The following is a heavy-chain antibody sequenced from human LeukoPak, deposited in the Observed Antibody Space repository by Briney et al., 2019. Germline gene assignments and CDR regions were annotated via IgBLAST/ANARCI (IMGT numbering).Heavy chain of an antibody. CDR1: GFTFSSNW. CDR3: ARRQNTWFDP. Sequence: PGGSLRLSCAASGFTFSSNWMSWVRQAPGKGLEWVANIKHDGREKYSLDSVKGRFTISRDNAKNSLYLEMNSLRVEDTAVYYCARRQNTWFDPWGQGTLVTVTS. V-gene: IGHV3-7*01. J-gene: IGHJ5*02. CDR2: IKHDGREK.